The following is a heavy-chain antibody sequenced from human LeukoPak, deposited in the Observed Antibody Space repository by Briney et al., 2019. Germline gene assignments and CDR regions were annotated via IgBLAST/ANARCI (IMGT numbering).Heavy chain of an antibody. D-gene: IGHD1-26*01. CDR2: IYYSGST. CDR1: GGSFSGSN. J-gene: IGHJ4*02. V-gene: IGHV4-59*08. CDR3: ARGARGSYSY. Sequence: PSETLSLTCAVYGGSFSGSNWSWIRQPPGKGLEWIGYIYYSGSTNYNPSLKSRVTISVDTSKNQFSLKLSSVTAADTAVYYCARGARGSYSYWGQGTLVTVSS.